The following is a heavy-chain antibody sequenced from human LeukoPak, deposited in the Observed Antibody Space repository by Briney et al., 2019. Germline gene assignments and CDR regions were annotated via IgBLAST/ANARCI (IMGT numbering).Heavy chain of an antibody. CDR2: IIPILGIA. V-gene: IGHV1-69*04. CDR1: GGTFSSYA. CDR3: ARDPGSGWYYFDY. Sequence: GASVKVSCKASGGTFSSYAISWVRQAPGQGLEWMGRIIPILGIANYAQKFQGRVTITADKSTSTAYMELSSLRSEDMAVYYCARDPGSGWYYFDYWGQGTLVTVSS. D-gene: IGHD6-19*01. J-gene: IGHJ4*02.